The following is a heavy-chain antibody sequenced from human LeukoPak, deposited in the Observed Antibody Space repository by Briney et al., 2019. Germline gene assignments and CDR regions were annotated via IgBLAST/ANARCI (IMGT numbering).Heavy chain of an antibody. D-gene: IGHD2-8*01. Sequence: PSETLSLTCTVSGGSISSYYWSWIRQPPGKGLEWIGYIYYSGSTNYNPSLKSRVTISVDTSKNQFSLKLSSVTAADTAVYYCATTLSYYGYLQHWGQGTLVTVSS. CDR2: IYYSGST. J-gene: IGHJ1*01. V-gene: IGHV4-59*01. CDR1: GGSISSYY. CDR3: ATTLSYYGYLQH.